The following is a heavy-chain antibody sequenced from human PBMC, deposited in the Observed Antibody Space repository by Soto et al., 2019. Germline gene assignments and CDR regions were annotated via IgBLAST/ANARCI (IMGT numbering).Heavy chain of an antibody. CDR1: DFTFSDYV. D-gene: IGHD2-15*01. J-gene: IGHJ4*01. CDR3: AKDRGRYCSGGSCLLFDD. V-gene: IGHV3-30*18. Sequence: QVQLVESGGGVVQPGRSLRLSCVVSDFTFSDYVMHWVRQVPGKGLEWVARISYDGNYKYYADPVKGRFTISRDTSKNTLSLQMNSLKAEDTAVYYCAKDRGRYCSGGSCLLFDDWGHGTLVTVSS. CDR2: ISYDGNYK.